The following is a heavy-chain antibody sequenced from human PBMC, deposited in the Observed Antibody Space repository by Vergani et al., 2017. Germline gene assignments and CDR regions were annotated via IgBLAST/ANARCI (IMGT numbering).Heavy chain of an antibody. V-gene: IGHV1-46*03. CDR1: GYTFTSYY. CDR2: INPSGGST. D-gene: IGHD3-22*01. Sequence: QVQLVQSGAEVKKPGASVKVSCKASGYTFTSYYMHWVRPAPGQGLEWMGIINPSGGSTSYAQKFQGRVTMTRDTSTSTVYMELSSLRSEDTAVYYCARETGYYYDSSGSHWFDPWGQGTLVTVSS. J-gene: IGHJ5*02. CDR3: ARETGYYYDSSGSHWFDP.